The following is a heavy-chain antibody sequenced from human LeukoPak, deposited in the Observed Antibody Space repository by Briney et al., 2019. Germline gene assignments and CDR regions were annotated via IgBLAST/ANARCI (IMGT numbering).Heavy chain of an antibody. CDR2: IRNKANSYTT. J-gene: IGHJ4*02. V-gene: IGHV3-72*01. Sequence: GGSLRLSCAAPGFSFSDNYMDWVRQAPGKGLEWVGRIRNKANSYTTDYAASVRGRFTISRDDSKNSLYLEMNSLKTEDTAVYYCAREYYSRLDYWGQGTLVIVSS. CDR1: GFSFSDNY. D-gene: IGHD3-10*01. CDR3: AREYYSRLDY.